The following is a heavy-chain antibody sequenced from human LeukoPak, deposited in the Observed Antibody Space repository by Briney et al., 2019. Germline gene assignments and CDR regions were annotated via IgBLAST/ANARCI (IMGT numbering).Heavy chain of an antibody. D-gene: IGHD3-10*01. CDR1: GGSISSYY. CDR3: ARANGLSRRPPAGTKNWFDP. J-gene: IGHJ5*02. CDR2: IYYSGST. Sequence: PSETLSLTCTVSGGSISSYYWSWIRQPPGKGLEWIGYIYYSGSTNYNPSLKSRVTISVDTSKNQFSLKLSSVTAADTAVYYCARANGLSRRPPAGTKNWFDPWGQGTLVTVSS. V-gene: IGHV4-59*12.